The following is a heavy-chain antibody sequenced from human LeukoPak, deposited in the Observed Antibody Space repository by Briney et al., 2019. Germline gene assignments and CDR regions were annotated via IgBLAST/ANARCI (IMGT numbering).Heavy chain of an antibody. V-gene: IGHV5-51*01. CDR1: GYSFTSYW. CDR3: ARLGIAVAGTVPEYFQH. Sequence: GESLKISCKGSGYSFTSYWIGWVRQMPGKGLEWMGIIYPGDSDTRYSPSFQGQVTISADKSISTAYLQWSSLKASDTATYYCARLGIAVAGTVPEYFQHWGQGTLVTVSS. D-gene: IGHD6-19*01. CDR2: IYPGDSDT. J-gene: IGHJ1*01.